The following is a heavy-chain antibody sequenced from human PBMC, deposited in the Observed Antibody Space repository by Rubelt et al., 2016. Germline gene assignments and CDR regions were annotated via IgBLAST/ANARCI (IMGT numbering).Heavy chain of an antibody. V-gene: IGHV4-59*06. Sequence: QVQLQESGPGLVKPSETLSLTCTVSGGSITSYYWNWIRQPPGKGLEWIGFIYYSGSTYYNPSLKSRVTISVDTSKNQFSLKRSSVTAADTAVYYCARGFYYFDYWGQGTLVTVSS. J-gene: IGHJ4*02. D-gene: IGHD3-3*01. CDR3: ARGFYYFDY. CDR1: GGSITSYY. CDR2: IYYSGST.